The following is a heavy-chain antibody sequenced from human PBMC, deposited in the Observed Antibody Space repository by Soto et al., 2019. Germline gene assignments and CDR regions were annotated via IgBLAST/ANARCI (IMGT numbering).Heavy chain of an antibody. CDR2: IYYSGST. CDR3: ARLSAGYSSGWYSIGY. CDR1: GGSISSYY. V-gene: IGHV4-59*01. D-gene: IGHD6-19*01. Sequence: SETLSLTCTVSGGSISSYYWSWIRQPPGKGLEWIGYIYYSGSTNYNPSLKSRVTISVDTSKNQFSLKLSSVTAADTAVYYCARLSAGYSSGWYSIGYWGQGTLVTVSS. J-gene: IGHJ4*02.